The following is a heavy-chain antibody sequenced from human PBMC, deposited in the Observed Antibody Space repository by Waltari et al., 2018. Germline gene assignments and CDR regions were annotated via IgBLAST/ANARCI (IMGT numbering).Heavy chain of an antibody. CDR2: INAGNGNT. D-gene: IGHD1-26*01. V-gene: IGHV1-3*01. CDR3: ARELRSGSLDSAFDI. Sequence: QVQLVQSGAEVKKPGASVTVSCKASGYTFTSYVVHWVRQAPGQRLEWMGWINAGNGNTRYSQKFQGRVTITSDTSASTAYMDLSSLRSEDTAVYYCARELRSGSLDSAFDIWGQGTMVTVSS. J-gene: IGHJ3*02. CDR1: GYTFTSYV.